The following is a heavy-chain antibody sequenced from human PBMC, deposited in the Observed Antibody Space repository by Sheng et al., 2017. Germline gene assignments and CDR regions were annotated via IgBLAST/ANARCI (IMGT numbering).Heavy chain of an antibody. CDR2: ISGSGSST. J-gene: IGHJ4*02. Sequence: EVQVLESGGGLVQPGGSLRLSCAASGFTFSKYAMTWVRQAPGKGLEWVSGISGSGSSTYYGDSVKGRFTISRENSKNTLYVQMSSLRAEDTALYYCAKSPGAERGYYFDYWGRGTLVTVSS. V-gene: IGHV3-23*01. CDR3: AKSPGAERGYYFDY. D-gene: IGHD3-10*01. CDR1: GFTFSKYA.